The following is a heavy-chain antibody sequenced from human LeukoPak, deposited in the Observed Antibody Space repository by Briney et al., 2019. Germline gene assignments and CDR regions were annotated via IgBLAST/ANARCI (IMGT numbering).Heavy chain of an antibody. Sequence: QPGGSLRLSCAASGFTFSSYSMNWVRQAPVKGPEWIAYVTSSSRTIYYADSVKGRFTISRDNAKSSLYLQLDSLRAEDTAVYYCARDLIGGNAYDYWGQGALVTVSS. CDR1: GFTFSSYS. D-gene: IGHD2-15*01. V-gene: IGHV3-48*01. J-gene: IGHJ4*02. CDR3: ARDLIGGNAYDY. CDR2: VTSSSRTI.